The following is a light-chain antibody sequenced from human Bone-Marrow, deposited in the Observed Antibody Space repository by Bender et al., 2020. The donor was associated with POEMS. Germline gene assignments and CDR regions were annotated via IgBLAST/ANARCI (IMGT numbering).Light chain of an antibody. V-gene: IGLV2-8*01. CDR2: EAT. CDR3: SSYAGNNIYL. J-gene: IGLJ1*01. Sequence: QSALTQPPSASGSPGQSVTMSCTGTSSDVGGYTYVSWYQQHPGKAPKVIIYEATKRTSGVPARFSGSQSGSTASLTVSGLQPEDEADYYCSSYAGNNIYLFGTGTKVTVL. CDR1: SSDVGGYTY.